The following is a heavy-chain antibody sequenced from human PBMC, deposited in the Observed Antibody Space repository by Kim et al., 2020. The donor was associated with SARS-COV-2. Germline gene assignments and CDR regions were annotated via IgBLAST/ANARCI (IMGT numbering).Heavy chain of an antibody. V-gene: IGHV3-30-3*01. CDR3: ARVSGSGSYLSYYYYGM. D-gene: IGHD3-10*01. J-gene: IGHJ6*01. Sequence: GGSLRLSCAASGFTFSSYAMHWVRQAPGKGLEWVAVISYDGSNKYYADSVKGRFTISRDNSKNTLYLQMNSLRAEDTAVYYCARVSGSGSYLSYYYYGM. CDR1: GFTFSSYA. CDR2: ISYDGSNK.